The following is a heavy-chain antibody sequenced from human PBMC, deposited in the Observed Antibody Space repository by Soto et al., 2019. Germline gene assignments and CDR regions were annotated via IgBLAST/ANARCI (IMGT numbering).Heavy chain of an antibody. V-gene: IGHV4-31*03. J-gene: IGHJ3*02. CDR1: GGSISSGGYY. CDR3: ARGDYYDSTKWGERDAFDI. CDR2: IYYSGST. Sequence: SSETLSLTCTVSGGSISSGGYYWSWIRQHPGKGLEWIGYIYYSGSTYYNPSLKSRVTISVDTSKNQFSLKLSSVTAADTAVYYCARGDYYDSTKWGERDAFDIWGQGTSVTVSS. D-gene: IGHD3-22*01.